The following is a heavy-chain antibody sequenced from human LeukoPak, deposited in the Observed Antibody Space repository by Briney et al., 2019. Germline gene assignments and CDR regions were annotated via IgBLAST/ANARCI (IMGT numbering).Heavy chain of an antibody. CDR1: GYSFTSYW. CDR2: IFPGDSDT. CDR3: ARERPGSSGWYTH. J-gene: IGHJ4*02. Sequence: GESLKISCKGSGYSFTSYWIGWERQMPGKGLEWMGIIFPGDSDTRYSPSFLGEVTFSVDMSTATAYLEWSSLKASDSAMYFCARERPGSSGWYTHWGQGTLVTVSS. D-gene: IGHD6-19*01. V-gene: IGHV5-51*01.